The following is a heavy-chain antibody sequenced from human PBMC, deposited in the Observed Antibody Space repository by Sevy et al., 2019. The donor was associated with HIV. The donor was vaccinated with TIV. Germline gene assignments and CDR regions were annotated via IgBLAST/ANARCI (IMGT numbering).Heavy chain of an antibody. D-gene: IGHD6-13*01. Sequence: GGSLRLSCTASGFTFSYYGMHWVRQAPGKGLEWVAFIGYDGTDKYYSESVKGRFAISRDNSKNMVFLEMNSLRTDDTAIYYCAKNTASAGKGGFDYWGQGALVTVSP. CDR3: AKNTASAGKGGFDY. CDR2: IGYDGTDK. V-gene: IGHV3-30*02. CDR1: GFTFSYYG. J-gene: IGHJ4*02.